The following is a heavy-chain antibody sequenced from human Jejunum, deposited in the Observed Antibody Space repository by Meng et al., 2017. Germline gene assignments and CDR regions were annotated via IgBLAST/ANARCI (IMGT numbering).Heavy chain of an antibody. CDR1: DDSITSSTYY. V-gene: IGHV4-39*01. Sequence: QLQLQESGPGLVKPSETLSLTCTVSDDSITSSTYYWGWTRQPPGRGLEWIGTAYYSGSSYYNPSLRSRVIILVDTSKNQFSLKLNSVTAADTTVYYCARQSSLIHGHFDYWGQGTLVTVSS. J-gene: IGHJ4*02. D-gene: IGHD5-18*01. CDR2: AYYSGSS. CDR3: ARQSSLIHGHFDY.